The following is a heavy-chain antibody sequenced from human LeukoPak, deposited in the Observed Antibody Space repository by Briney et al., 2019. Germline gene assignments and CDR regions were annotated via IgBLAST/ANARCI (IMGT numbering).Heavy chain of an antibody. CDR2: ISSSSSYI. CDR1: GFTFSSYS. D-gene: IGHD3-3*01. Sequence: PGGSLRLSCAASGFTFSSYSMNWVRQAPGKGLEWVSSISSSSSYIYYADSVKGRFTISRDNAKNSLYLQMNSLRAEDTAVYYCARGSYDFWSGYPNWGQGTLVTVSS. J-gene: IGHJ4*02. V-gene: IGHV3-21*01. CDR3: ARGSYDFWSGYPN.